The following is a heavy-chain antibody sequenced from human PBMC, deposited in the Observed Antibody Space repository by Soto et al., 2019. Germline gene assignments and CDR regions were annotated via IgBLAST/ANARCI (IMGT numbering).Heavy chain of an antibody. D-gene: IGHD2-15*01. Sequence: EVQLLESGGGLVQPGGSLRLSCAASGFTFSSYAMTWVRQAPGKGLEWVSGISGSGGSTYYADSVKGRFTISRDNSKSTLYLQMNGLRAEDTAVYYCAKTRGYCSGGSCYCDYWGQGTLVTVSS. J-gene: IGHJ4*02. V-gene: IGHV3-23*01. CDR1: GFTFSSYA. CDR2: ISGSGGST. CDR3: AKTRGYCSGGSCYCDY.